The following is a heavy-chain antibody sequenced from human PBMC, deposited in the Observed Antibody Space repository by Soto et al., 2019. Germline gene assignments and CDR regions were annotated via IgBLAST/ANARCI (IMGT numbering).Heavy chain of an antibody. CDR1: GFTFSDYY. Sequence: GGSLRLSCAASGFTFSDYYMSWIRQAPGKGLEWVSYISSSGSTIYYADSVKGRFTISRDNAKNSLYLQMNSLRAEDTAMYYCARDRHLEWDPFDYWGQGTLVTVSS. CDR3: ARDRHLEWDPFDY. V-gene: IGHV3-11*01. J-gene: IGHJ4*02. D-gene: IGHD1-26*01. CDR2: ISSSGSTI.